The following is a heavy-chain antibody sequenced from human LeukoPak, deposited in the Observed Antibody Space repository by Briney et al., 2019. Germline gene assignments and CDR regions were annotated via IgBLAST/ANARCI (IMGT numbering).Heavy chain of an antibody. CDR1: GFTFSSYS. V-gene: IGHV3-21*01. CDR2: ISSSSSYI. Sequence: TGGSLRLSCAASGFTFSSYSMNWVRQAPGKGLEWVSSISSSSSYIYYADSVKGRFTISRDNAKNSLYLQMNSLRAEDTAVHYCARDHRGIYSPFDYWGQGTLVTVSS. D-gene: IGHD2-21*01. J-gene: IGHJ4*02. CDR3: ARDHRGIYSPFDY.